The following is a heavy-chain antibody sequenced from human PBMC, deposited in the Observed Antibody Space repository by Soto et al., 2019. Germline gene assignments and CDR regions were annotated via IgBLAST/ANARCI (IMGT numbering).Heavy chain of an antibody. CDR3: ARAVAVAADIDY. D-gene: IGHD6-19*01. Sequence: AASVKVSCKASGYTFTGYAMHWVRQAPGQRLEWMGWINAGNGNTKYSQKFQGRVTITRDTSASTAYMELSSLRSEDTAVYYCARAVAVAADIDYWCQGTLVTVSS. CDR1: GYTFTGYA. V-gene: IGHV1-3*01. J-gene: IGHJ4*02. CDR2: INAGNGNT.